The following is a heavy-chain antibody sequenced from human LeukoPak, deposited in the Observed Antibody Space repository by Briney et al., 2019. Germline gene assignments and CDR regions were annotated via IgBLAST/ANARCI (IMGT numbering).Heavy chain of an antibody. V-gene: IGHV4-39*01. D-gene: IGHD3-3*01. CDR2: IYYSGST. J-gene: IGHJ5*02. CDR1: GGSISSSSYY. Sequence: PSETLSLTCTVSGGSISSSSYYWGWIRQPPGKGLEWIGSIYYSGSTYYNPSLKSRVTISVDTSKNQFSLKLSSVTAADTAVHYCASTFHDFWSGYSWFDPWGQGTLVTVSS. CDR3: ASTFHDFWSGYSWFDP.